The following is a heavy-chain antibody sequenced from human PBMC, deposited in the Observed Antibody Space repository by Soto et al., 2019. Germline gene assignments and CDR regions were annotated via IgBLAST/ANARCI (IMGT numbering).Heavy chain of an antibody. CDR2: ISAYNGNT. D-gene: IGHD6-19*01. J-gene: IGHJ6*02. CDR3: ARDRKQWLGGYYYYGMDV. Sequence: GASVKVSCKASGYTFTSYCISWVRQAPGQGLEWMGWISAYNGNTNYAQKLQGRVTMTTDTSTSTAYMELRSLRSDDTAVYYCARDRKQWLGGYYYYGMDVWGQGTTVTVSS. CDR1: GYTFTSYC. V-gene: IGHV1-18*04.